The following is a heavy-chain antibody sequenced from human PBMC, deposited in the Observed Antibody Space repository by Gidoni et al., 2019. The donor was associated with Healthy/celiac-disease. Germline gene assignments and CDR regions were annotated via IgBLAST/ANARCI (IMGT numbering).Heavy chain of an antibody. Sequence: GRFTISRDNSKNTLYLQMNSLRAEDTAVYYCARSSSSSYRGMDVWGQGTTVTVSS. V-gene: IGHV3-30*01. J-gene: IGHJ6*02. D-gene: IGHD6-6*01. CDR3: ARSSSSSYRGMDV.